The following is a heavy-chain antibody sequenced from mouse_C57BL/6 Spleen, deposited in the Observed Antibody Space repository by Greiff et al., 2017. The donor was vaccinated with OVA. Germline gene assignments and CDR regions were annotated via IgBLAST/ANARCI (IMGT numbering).Heavy chain of an antibody. V-gene: IGHV5-4*01. CDR2: ISDGGSYT. CDR3: ARDSGTAQVFDY. Sequence: EVKLMESGGGLVKPGGSLKLSCAASGFTFSSYAMSWVRQTPEKRLEWVATISDGGSYTYYPDNVKGRFTISRDNAKNNLYLQMSHLKSEDTAMYYCARDSGTAQVFDYWGQGTTLTVSS. D-gene: IGHD3-2*02. CDR1: GFTFSSYA. J-gene: IGHJ2*01.